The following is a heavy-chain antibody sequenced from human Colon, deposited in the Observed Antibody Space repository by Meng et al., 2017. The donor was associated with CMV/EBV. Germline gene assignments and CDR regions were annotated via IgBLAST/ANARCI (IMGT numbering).Heavy chain of an antibody. D-gene: IGHD1-26*01. CDR3: ARDRGLLRWEPLGWFDA. CDR1: SVSTSAYH. CDR2: IYYTGRT. V-gene: IGHV4-61*08. J-gene: IGHJ5*02. Sequence: SVSTSAYHCSLIRQPPGKGLEWLGYIYYTGRTNYNPSLESRVTISIDTSKNQFSLTLNSLTAADTAVYYCARDRGLLRWEPLGWFDAWGQGALVTVSS.